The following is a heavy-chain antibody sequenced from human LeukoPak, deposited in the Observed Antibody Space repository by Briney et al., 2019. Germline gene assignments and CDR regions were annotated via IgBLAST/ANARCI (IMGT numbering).Heavy chain of an antibody. D-gene: IGHD3-22*01. Sequence: GGSLRLSCAASGFTFSSYAMSLVRQAPGKGLEWVSAISGSGGSTYYADSVKGRFTISRDNSENTLYLQMNSLRAEDTAVYYCATSTYYYDSPDAFDIWGQGTMVTVSS. J-gene: IGHJ3*02. V-gene: IGHV3-23*01. CDR3: ATSTYYYDSPDAFDI. CDR2: ISGSGGST. CDR1: GFTFSSYA.